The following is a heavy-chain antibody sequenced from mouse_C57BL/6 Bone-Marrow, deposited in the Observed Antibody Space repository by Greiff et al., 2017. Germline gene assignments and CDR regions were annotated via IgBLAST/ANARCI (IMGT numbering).Heavy chain of an antibody. CDR2: ISSGGSYT. CDR3: ARESRDY. D-gene: IGHD1-1*01. V-gene: IGHV5-6*02. Sequence: EVKLVESGGDLVKPGGSLKLSCAASGFTFSSYGMSWVRQTPDKRLEWVANISSGGSYTYYPDSVKGRFTISRDNAKNTLYLQMSSLKCEDTAMYDCARESRDYWGQGTSVTVSS. CDR1: GFTFSSYG. J-gene: IGHJ4*01.